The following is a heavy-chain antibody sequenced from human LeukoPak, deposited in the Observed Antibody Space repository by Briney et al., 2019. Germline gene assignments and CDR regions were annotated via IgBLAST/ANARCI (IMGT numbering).Heavy chain of an antibody. Sequence: SETLSLTCAVYGGSFSGYYWSWIRQPPGKGLEWIGEINHSGSTNYNPSLKSRVTISVDTSKNQFTLKLSSVTAADTAVYYCARDRGSLRYYFDYWGQGTLVTVSS. CDR2: INHSGST. CDR1: GGSFSGYY. J-gene: IGHJ4*02. D-gene: IGHD1-26*01. CDR3: ARDRGSLRYYFDY. V-gene: IGHV4-34*01.